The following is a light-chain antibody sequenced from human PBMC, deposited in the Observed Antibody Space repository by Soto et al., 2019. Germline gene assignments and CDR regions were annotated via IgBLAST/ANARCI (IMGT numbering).Light chain of an antibody. Sequence: EILLTQSPGTLSLSPGKRATLSCRASQSFSGNYLAWYQQTAGQAPRLLIYGASNRATGIPDRFSGSGSGTDFTLTISRLEPEDFAVYYCQHYGSSVLTFGGGTKVEIE. CDR1: QSFSGNY. CDR2: GAS. V-gene: IGKV3-20*01. J-gene: IGKJ4*01. CDR3: QHYGSSVLT.